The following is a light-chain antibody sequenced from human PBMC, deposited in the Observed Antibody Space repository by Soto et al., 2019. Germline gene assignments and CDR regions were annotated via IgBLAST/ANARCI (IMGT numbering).Light chain of an antibody. CDR3: QKSDHLPL. CDR2: DAY. CDR1: HDIGNS. V-gene: IGKV1-33*01. Sequence: DIEMTQSAPSVSSSVVDRVTITCQASHDIGNSLNWYQAKPGQAPKLVIYDAYNLETGVPSTFSGSGYGTLFTFTISGLRPEDIATYYCQKSDHLPLFGPGTKVDIK. J-gene: IGKJ3*01.